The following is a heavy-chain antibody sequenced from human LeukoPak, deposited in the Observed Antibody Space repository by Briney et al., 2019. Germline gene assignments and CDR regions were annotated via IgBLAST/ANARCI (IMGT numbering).Heavy chain of an antibody. J-gene: IGHJ4*02. CDR3: ARGGTAAYGSGSYYFGFFDY. V-gene: IGHV3-33*01. D-gene: IGHD3-10*01. Sequence: PGGSLRLSCAASGFTFSNYGMHWVRQAPGKGLEWVAVIWYDGSNKYYVDSVKGRFTISRDNSNNTLYLQMSSLRAEDTAVYFCARGGTAAYGSGSYYFGFFDYWGQGTLVTVSS. CDR1: GFTFSNYG. CDR2: IWYDGSNK.